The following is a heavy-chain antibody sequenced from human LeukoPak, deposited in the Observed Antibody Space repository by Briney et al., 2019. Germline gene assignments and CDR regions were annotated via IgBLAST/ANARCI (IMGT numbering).Heavy chain of an antibody. V-gene: IGHV3-74*01. D-gene: IGHD3/OR15-3a*01. CDR3: ARVSGSINYYFGAFGI. Sequence: GGSLRLSCAASGFTFSDSWMHWVRQAPGKGLEWVSRIYSDESSTYYVDSVKGRFTISRDNAKNTLYLQMNSLRAEDTAMYYCARVSGSINYYFGAFGIWGQGTMVTVSS. J-gene: IGHJ3*02. CDR2: IYSDESST. CDR1: GFTFSDSW.